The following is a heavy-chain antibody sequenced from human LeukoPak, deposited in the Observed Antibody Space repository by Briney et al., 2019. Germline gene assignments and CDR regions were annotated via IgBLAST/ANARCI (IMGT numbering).Heavy chain of an antibody. CDR1: GYTFTSYA. CDR2: INAGNGNT. D-gene: IGHD3-22*01. J-gene: IGHJ4*02. Sequence: VASVKVSCKASGYTFTSYAMHWVRQAPGQRLEWMGWINAGNGNTKYSQKFQGRVTITRDTSASTAYMELSSLRSEDTAVYYCARGDYYDSSGYSLGRDYWGQGTLVTVSS. V-gene: IGHV1-3*01. CDR3: ARGDYYDSSGYSLGRDY.